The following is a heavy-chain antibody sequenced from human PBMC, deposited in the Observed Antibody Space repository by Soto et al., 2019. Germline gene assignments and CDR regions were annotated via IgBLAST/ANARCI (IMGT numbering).Heavy chain of an antibody. CDR2: INHSGST. Sequence: SETLSLTCAVYGGSFSGYYWSWIRQPPGKGLESIGEINHSGSTNYNPSLKSRVTISVDTSKNQFSLKLSSVTAADTAVYYCARGLTYDFWSGYYPYGMDVWGQGTTVTVSS. CDR3: ARGLTYDFWSGYYPYGMDV. D-gene: IGHD3-3*01. V-gene: IGHV4-34*01. CDR1: GGSFSGYY. J-gene: IGHJ6*02.